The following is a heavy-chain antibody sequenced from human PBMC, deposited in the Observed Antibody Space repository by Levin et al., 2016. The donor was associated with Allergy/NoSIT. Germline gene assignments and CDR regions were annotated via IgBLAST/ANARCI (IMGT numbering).Heavy chain of an antibody. V-gene: IGHV2-5*01. CDR3: AHRRGSLRPSGSYVGYFDY. D-gene: IGHD1-26*01. J-gene: IGHJ4*02. Sequence: SGPTLVKPTQTLTLTCTFSGFSLSTSGVGVGWIRQPPGKALEWLALIYWNDDKRYSPSLKSRLTITKDTSKNQVVLTMTNMDPVDTATYYCAHRRGSLRPSGSYVGYFDYWGQGTLVTVSS. CDR1: GFSLSTSGVG. CDR2: IYWNDDK.